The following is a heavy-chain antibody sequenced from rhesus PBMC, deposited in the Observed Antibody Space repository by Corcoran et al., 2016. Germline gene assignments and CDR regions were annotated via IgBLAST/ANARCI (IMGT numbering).Heavy chain of an antibody. J-gene: IGHJ3*01. Sequence: QLQLQESGPGLVKPSETLSVTCAVSGGSISSSYWSWIRQAPGKGLEWIGFIYGTGGSTNYNPSLKSRVTLSVDTSKNQLSLKLSSVTTADTAVYYCARSGWYQGAFDFWDQGLRVTVSS. V-gene: IGHV4-169*01. CDR2: IYGTGGST. CDR1: GGSISSSY. CDR3: ARSGWYQGAFDF. D-gene: IGHD6-31*01.